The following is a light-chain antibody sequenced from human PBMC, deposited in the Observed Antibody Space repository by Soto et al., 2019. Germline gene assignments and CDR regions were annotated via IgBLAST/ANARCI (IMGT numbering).Light chain of an antibody. Sequence: VLTQSPATLSLSPGERATLSCRASQSIHTSSAWYQQKPGQPPRLVVYDSTLRANGVPDRFSGSRSGTEFTLTINNLEPEDFAVYYCQQRNVWPPITFGQGTRLEI. V-gene: IGKV3-11*01. CDR1: QSIHTS. CDR3: QQRNVWPPIT. J-gene: IGKJ5*01. CDR2: DST.